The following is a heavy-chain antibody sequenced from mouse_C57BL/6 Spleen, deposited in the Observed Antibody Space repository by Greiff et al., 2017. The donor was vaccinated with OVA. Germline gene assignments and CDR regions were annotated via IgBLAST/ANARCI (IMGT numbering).Heavy chain of an antibody. CDR2: ISSGSSTI. CDR1: GFTFSDYG. V-gene: IGHV5-17*01. D-gene: IGHD2-3*01. J-gene: IGHJ4*01. Sequence: EVKVEESGGGLVKPGGSLKLSCAASGFTFSDYGMHWVRQAPEKGLEWVAYISSGSSTIYYADTVKGRFTISRDNAKNTLFLQMTSLRSEDTAMYYCARDGYYGLDYWGQGTSVTVSS. CDR3: ARDGYYGLDY.